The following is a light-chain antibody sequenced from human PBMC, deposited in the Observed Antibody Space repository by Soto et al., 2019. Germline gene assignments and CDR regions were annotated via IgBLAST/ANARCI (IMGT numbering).Light chain of an antibody. Sequence: EIVMTQSPATLSVSPGERATLSCRASQSVSSNLAWYQQKPGQAPRLLIYGASTRDTGIPARFSGSGSGTELTLTISSLQSEDVAVYYCQQYNNPETFGQGTKVEIK. CDR3: QQYNNPET. CDR1: QSVSSN. CDR2: GAS. V-gene: IGKV3-15*01. J-gene: IGKJ1*01.